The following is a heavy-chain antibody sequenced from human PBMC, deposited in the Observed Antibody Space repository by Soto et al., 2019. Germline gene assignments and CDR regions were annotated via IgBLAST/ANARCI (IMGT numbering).Heavy chain of an antibody. V-gene: IGHV3-33*01. CDR3: ARYPSLLWFGGPPAHFDY. J-gene: IGHJ4*02. CDR2: IWYDGSNK. Sequence: VGSLRLSWAASGFTFRSYGMHWVRQAPVKVLERVAVIWYDGSNKYYSDSGKVRFTISRDNSKNTLYLQMNSLRAEVTAVYYCARYPSLLWFGGPPAHFDYWGQGTLVTVSS. D-gene: IGHD3-10*01. CDR1: GFTFRSYG.